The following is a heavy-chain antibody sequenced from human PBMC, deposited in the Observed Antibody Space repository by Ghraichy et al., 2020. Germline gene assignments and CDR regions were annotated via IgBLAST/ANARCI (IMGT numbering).Heavy chain of an antibody. Sequence: GGSLRLSCAASGFTFRNAWMTWVRLAPGRGLEWVGLLKDIIDGGTSDYAAPVKGRFTFSRDDSQSTLYLEMNSLKTEDTAVYYCTTLRYCIACSCPRPKDYFDHWGQGTLVTVSS. CDR3: TTLRYCIACSCPRPKDYFDH. CDR1: GFTFRNAW. V-gene: IGHV3-15*05. CDR2: LKDIIDGGTS. J-gene: IGHJ4*02. D-gene: IGHD2-15*01.